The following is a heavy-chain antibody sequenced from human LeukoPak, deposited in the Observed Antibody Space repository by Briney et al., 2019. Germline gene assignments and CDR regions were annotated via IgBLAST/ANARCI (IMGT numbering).Heavy chain of an antibody. V-gene: IGHV3-48*04. J-gene: IGHJ4*02. CDR1: GFSFSSYS. Sequence: PGGSLRLSCAASGFSFSSYSMNWVRQAPGKGLEWVSYIGSSNSTMYYADSVKGRFTISRDNAKNSLHLQMNSLRAEDTAVYYCASSRGSGSYYNVDYFDYWGQGTLVTVSS. CDR3: ASSRGSGSYYNVDYFDY. CDR2: IGSSNSTM. D-gene: IGHD3-10*01.